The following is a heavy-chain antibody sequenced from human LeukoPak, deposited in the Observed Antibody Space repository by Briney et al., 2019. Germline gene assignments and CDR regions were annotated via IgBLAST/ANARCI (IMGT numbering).Heavy chain of an antibody. V-gene: IGHV4-4*07. CDR2: IYTSGST. J-gene: IGHJ4*02. D-gene: IGHD3-10*01. Sequence: SETLSLTCTVSGGSISSYYWSWIRQPAGKGLEWIGRIYTSGSTNYNPSLGSRLTMSVDTSKNQFSLKLRSVTDADTAVYYCARDPSLRGYFDYWGQGILVTASS. CDR3: ARDPSLRGYFDY. CDR1: GGSISSYY.